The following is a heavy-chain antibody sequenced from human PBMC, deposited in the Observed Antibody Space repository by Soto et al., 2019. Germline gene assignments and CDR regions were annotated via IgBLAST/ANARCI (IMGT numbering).Heavy chain of an antibody. J-gene: IGHJ6*02. CDR1: GYTFTNYG. CDR3: AREGPAPYYYYGMDV. CDR2: ISGYNGNT. V-gene: IGHV1-18*01. Sequence: QVQVVQSGDEVKKPGASVKVSCKASGYTFTNYGFSWVRQAPGQGLEWMGWISGYNGNTKYAEKFQGRVTMTTDTSXGTGHMELRSLRSDDTAVYYCAREGPAPYYYYGMDVWGQGTAVTVSS.